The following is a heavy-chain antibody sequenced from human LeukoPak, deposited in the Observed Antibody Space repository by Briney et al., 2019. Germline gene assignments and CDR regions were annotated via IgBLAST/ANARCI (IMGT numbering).Heavy chain of an antibody. V-gene: IGHV1-69*13. J-gene: IGHJ4*02. CDR2: IIPIFGTA. CDR1: GGTFSSYA. D-gene: IGHD3-22*01. CDR3: ARDGTYYYDSSGYLFDY. Sequence: ASVKVSCKASGGTFSSYAISWVRQALGQGLEWMGGIIPIFGTANYAQKFQGRVTITADESTSTAYMELSSLRSEDTAVYYCARDGTYYYDSSGYLFDYWGQGTLVTVSS.